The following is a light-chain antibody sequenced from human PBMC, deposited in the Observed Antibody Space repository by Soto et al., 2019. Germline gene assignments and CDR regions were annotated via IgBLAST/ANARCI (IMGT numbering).Light chain of an antibody. CDR1: QSIGDW. CDR3: QQHYDYSWT. V-gene: IGKV1-5*03. Sequence: DVQMTQSPSTLSASVGDRVTITCRASQSIGDWLAWFQQKPGRAPKLLIYEASSLESGVPSTFSGSASGTEFTLNISSLQPDDFATYYCQQHYDYSWTFGQGTKVDIK. J-gene: IGKJ1*01. CDR2: EAS.